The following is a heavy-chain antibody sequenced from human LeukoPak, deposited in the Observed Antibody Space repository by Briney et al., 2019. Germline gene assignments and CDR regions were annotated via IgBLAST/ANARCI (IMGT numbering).Heavy chain of an antibody. D-gene: IGHD3-10*01. J-gene: IGHJ4*02. Sequence: PSETLSLTCAVSVGSISSGGYSWSWIRQPPGKGLEWIGYMYHSGSTYYNPSLKSRVTISVDRSKNQFSLKLSSVTAADTAVYYCARGPITMARGVIDYWGQGTLVTVSS. CDR2: MYHSGST. V-gene: IGHV4-30-2*01. CDR1: VGSISSGGYS. CDR3: ARGPITMARGVIDY.